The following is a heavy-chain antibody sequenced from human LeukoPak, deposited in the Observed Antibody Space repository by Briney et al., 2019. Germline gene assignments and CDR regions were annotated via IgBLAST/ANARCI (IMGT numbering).Heavy chain of an antibody. CDR1: GGTFSSYA. D-gene: IGHD4-23*01. CDR2: IIPIFGTA. CDR3: ARYGGNNAFDI. J-gene: IGHJ3*02. V-gene: IGHV1-69*01. Sequence: GASVKVSCKASGGTFSSYAISWVRQAPGQGLEWMGGIIPIFGTANYAQKFQGRVTITADESTSTAYMELSSLGSEDTAVYYCARYGGNNAFDIWGQGTMVTVSS.